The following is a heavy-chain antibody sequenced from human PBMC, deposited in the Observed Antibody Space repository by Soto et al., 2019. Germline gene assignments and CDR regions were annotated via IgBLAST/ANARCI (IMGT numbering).Heavy chain of an antibody. V-gene: IGHV1-18*01. CDR1: GYTFTSYG. D-gene: IGHD6-6*01. CDR2: ISAYNGNT. CDR3: ARTGVTYSSFAEYFQH. Sequence: ASLKVSCKASGYTFTSYGISWVRQAPGKGLEWMGWISAYNGNTNYAQKLQGRVTMTTDTSTSTAYMELRSLRSDDTAVYYCARTGVTYSSFAEYFQHWGQGTLVTVS. J-gene: IGHJ1*01.